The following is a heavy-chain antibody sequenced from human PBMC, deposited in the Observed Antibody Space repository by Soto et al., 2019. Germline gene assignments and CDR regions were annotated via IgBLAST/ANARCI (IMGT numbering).Heavy chain of an antibody. CDR3: AKSPMVRGVLYYFDY. CDR2: LSDNGGST. Sequence: GGSLRLSCAASGFTFSSYAMSWVRQAPGKGLEWVSTLSDNGGSTYYADSVKGRFTISRDNSKNTLYLQMNSLRAEDTAVYYCAKSPMVRGVLYYFDYWGQGTLVTVSS. V-gene: IGHV3-23*01. J-gene: IGHJ4*02. CDR1: GFTFSSYA. D-gene: IGHD3-10*01.